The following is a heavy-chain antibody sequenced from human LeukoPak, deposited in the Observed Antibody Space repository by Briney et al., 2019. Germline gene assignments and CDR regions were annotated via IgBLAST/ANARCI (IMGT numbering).Heavy chain of an antibody. J-gene: IGHJ6*03. V-gene: IGHV3-30*18. CDR2: TSYDGSDT. CDR3: AKGSKAVLFTRDHYMDV. CDR1: GFTFSRYA. Sequence: GGSLRLSCVTSGFTFSRYAMHWIRQAPGKGLQWVTVTSYDGSDTYYADSVKGRFTLSRDSSTNTVYLQMDNLRAEDTAVYFCAKGSKAVLFTRDHYMDVWGKGTTVTISS. D-gene: IGHD6-19*01.